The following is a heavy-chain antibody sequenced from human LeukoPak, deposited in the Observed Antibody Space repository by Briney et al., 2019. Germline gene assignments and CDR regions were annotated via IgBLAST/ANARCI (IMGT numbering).Heavy chain of an antibody. D-gene: IGHD3-3*01. CDR1: GFTFSDYY. CDR2: ISSSGSTI. Sequence: GGSLRLSCAASGFTFSDYYMSWIRQAPGKGLEWVSYISSSGSTIYYADSVKGRLTISRDNAKNSLYLQMNSLRAEDTAVYYCASGWSGYYNYYYYMDVWGKGTTVTVSS. V-gene: IGHV3-11*04. CDR3: ASGWSGYYNYYYYMDV. J-gene: IGHJ6*03.